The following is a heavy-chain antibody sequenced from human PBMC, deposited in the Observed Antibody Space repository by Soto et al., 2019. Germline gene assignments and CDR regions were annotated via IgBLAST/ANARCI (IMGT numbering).Heavy chain of an antibody. CDR3: ARIQGVAAAVPLSDV. D-gene: IGHD6-13*01. CDR2: IFSNDEK. V-gene: IGHV2-26*01. J-gene: IGHJ6*02. CDR1: GFSLSNARMG. Sequence: QVTLKESGPVLVKPTETLTLTCTVSGFSLSNARMGVSWIRQPPGKALEWLAHIFSNDEKSYSTSLKSRLTIPKDHSQSQMVLTMTHMAPVDTATYYCARIQGVAAAVPLSDVWGQGTTVTVSS.